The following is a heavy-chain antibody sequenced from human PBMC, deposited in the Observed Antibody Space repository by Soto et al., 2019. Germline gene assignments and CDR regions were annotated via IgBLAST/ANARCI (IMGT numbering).Heavy chain of an antibody. CDR3: ARGIWVATTASYYFDS. CDR1: GGTFSSYA. CDR2: IIPIFGTA. D-gene: IGHD5-12*01. Sequence: GASVKVSCKASGGTFSSYAISWVRQAPGQGLEWMGGIIPIFGTANYAQKFQDRFTITRDTSANTAYMDLRSLTSEDTAIYYCARGIWVATTASYYFDSWGQGTQVTVSS. J-gene: IGHJ4*02. V-gene: IGHV1-69*06.